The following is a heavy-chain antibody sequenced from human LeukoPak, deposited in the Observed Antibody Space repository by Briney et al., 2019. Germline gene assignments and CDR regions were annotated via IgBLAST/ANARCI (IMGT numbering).Heavy chain of an antibody. CDR1: GFTFSSYA. J-gene: IGHJ4*02. V-gene: IGHV3-23*01. Sequence: GGSLRLSCAASGFTFSSYAMSWVRQAPGKGLEWVSAISGSGGSTYYADSVKGRFTISRDNSKNTLYLQMNSLRAEDTAVYYCAKDPQLSITMIVVVTPLLGYFDYWGQGTLVTVSS. CDR3: AKDPQLSITMIVVVTPLLGYFDY. CDR2: ISGSGGST. D-gene: IGHD3-22*01.